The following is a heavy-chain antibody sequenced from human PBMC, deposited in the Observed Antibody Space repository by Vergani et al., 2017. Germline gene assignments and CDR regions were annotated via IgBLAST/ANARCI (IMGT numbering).Heavy chain of an antibody. CDR2: INHSGST. CDR1: GGSFSGYY. V-gene: IGHV4-34*01. D-gene: IGHD3-10*01. CDR3: ARGRYYGSGSRPYYGMDV. Sequence: QVQLQQWGAGLLKPSETLSLTCAVYGGSFSGYYWSWIRQPPGKGLERIGEINHSGSTNYNPSLKSRVTISVDTSKNQFSLKLSSVTAADTAVYYCARGRYYGSGSRPYYGMDVWGQGTTVTVSS. J-gene: IGHJ6*02.